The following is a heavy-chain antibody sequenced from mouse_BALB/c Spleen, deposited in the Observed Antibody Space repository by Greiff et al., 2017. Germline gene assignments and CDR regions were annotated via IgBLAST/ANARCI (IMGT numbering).Heavy chain of an antibody. J-gene: IGHJ4*01. D-gene: IGHD1-1*01. CDR2: ISSGGSYT. V-gene: IGHV5-9-4*01. Sequence: EVKLEESGGGLVKPGGSLKLSCAASGFTFSSYAMSWVRQSPGKRLEWVAEISSGGSYTYYPDTVTGRFTISRDNAKNTLYLEMSSLRSEDTAMYDWARCDYGSSYDAMDYWGQGTSVTVSS. CDR3: ARCDYGSSYDAMDY. CDR1: GFTFSSYA.